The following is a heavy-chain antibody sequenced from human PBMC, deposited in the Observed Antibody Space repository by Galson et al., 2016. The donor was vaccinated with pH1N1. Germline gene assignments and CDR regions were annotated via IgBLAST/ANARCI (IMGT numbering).Heavy chain of an antibody. CDR3: ALYAVTYYYDSSGSPDLYFDL. D-gene: IGHD3-22*01. CDR1: GYSFTSYW. J-gene: IGHJ2*01. V-gene: IGHV5-51*03. Sequence: QSGAEVKKPGESLKISCKGSGYSFTSYWIGWVRQMPGKGPEWMGIIYPGDSDTRYSPSFQGQVTISADKSTSTAYLQWSSLKASDTAIYYCALYAVTYYYDSSGSPDLYFDLWGRGTLVTGSS. CDR2: IYPGDSDT.